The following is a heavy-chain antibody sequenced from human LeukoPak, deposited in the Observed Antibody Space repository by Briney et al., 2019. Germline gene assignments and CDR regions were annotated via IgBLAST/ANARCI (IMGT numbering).Heavy chain of an antibody. CDR1: GYTFTSYY. J-gene: IGHJ2*01. V-gene: IGHV1-69*13. CDR3: ARDRGYYDSSGYPTSWYFDL. Sequence: GASVKVSCKASGYTFTSYYMHWVRQAPGQGLEWMGGIIPIFGTANYAQKFQGRVTITADESTSTAYMELSSLRSEDTAVYYCARDRGYYDSSGYPTSWYFDLWGRGTLVTVSS. D-gene: IGHD3-22*01. CDR2: IIPIFGTA.